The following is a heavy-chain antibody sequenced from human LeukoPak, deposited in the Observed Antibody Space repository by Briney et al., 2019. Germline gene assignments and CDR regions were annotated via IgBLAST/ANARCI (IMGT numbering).Heavy chain of an antibody. CDR1: GFTFSDFW. D-gene: IGHD3/OR15-3a*01. CDR2: IKQDGSEK. V-gene: IGHV3-7*01. J-gene: IGHJ4*02. CDR3: ARKRFLDWLPDHRPFDY. Sequence: PGGSLRLSCAASGFTFSDFWMTWVRQAPGKGLECVANIKQDGSEKNYVDSVKGRLTISRDNDENSLYLQMNSLRVEDTAVYYGARKRFLDWLPDHRPFDYWGQGTMVTVSS.